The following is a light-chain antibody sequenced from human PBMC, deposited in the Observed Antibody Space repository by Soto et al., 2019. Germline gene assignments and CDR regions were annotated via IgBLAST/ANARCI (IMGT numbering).Light chain of an antibody. J-gene: IGKJ1*01. CDR2: LGS. V-gene: IGKV2-28*01. CDR3: MQALQTPWT. CDR1: QSLLHSNGYNY. Sequence: DLVMTQSPLSLPVTPGEPASISCRSSQSLLHSNGYNYLDWYLQKPGQSPQLLIYLGSNRSSGVPDRFSGSGSGTDLTLKISRVEAEDVGVYYCMQALQTPWTFGQGTKVEIK.